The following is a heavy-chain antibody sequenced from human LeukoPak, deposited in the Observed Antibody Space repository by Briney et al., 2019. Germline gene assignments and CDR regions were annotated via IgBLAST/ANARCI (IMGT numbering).Heavy chain of an antibody. CDR2: MGPKSGNT. Sequence: ASVTVSCKASGYTFISYDIDWVRQATGQGLEWMGWMGPKSGNTDYAQKFKGRVTMTRNTSINTAYLELSSLTSDDTAVYFCARGVGGLGNMDVWGKGTTVIISS. D-gene: IGHD3-16*01. CDR1: GYTFISYD. J-gene: IGHJ6*03. CDR3: ARGVGGLGNMDV. V-gene: IGHV1-8*01.